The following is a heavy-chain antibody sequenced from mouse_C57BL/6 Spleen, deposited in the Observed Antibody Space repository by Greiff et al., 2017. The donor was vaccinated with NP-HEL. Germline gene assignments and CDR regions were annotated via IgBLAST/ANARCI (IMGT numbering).Heavy chain of an antibody. Sequence: DVKLVESGGGLVQPGGSLSLSCAASGFTFTDYYMSWVRQPPGKALEWLGFIRNKANGYTTEYSASVKGRFTISRDNSQSILYLQMNALRAEDSATYYCARSAYYYGSSYFDYWGQGTTLTVSS. CDR3: ARSAYYYGSSYFDY. CDR1: GFTFTDYY. V-gene: IGHV7-3*01. D-gene: IGHD1-1*01. CDR2: IRNKANGYTT. J-gene: IGHJ2*01.